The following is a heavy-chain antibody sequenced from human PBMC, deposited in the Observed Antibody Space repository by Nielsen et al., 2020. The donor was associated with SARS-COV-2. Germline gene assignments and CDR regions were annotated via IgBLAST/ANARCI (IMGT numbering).Heavy chain of an antibody. CDR3: AKVVMGYCSSTSCPGYYGMDV. D-gene: IGHD2-2*01. J-gene: IGHJ6*02. Sequence: GESLKISCAASGFTVSSNYMSWVRQAPGKGLEWVSVIYSCGSTYYADSVKGRFTISRDNSKNTLYLQMNSLRAEDTAVYYCAKVVMGYCSSTSCPGYYGMDVWGQGTTVTVSS. CDR2: IYSCGST. V-gene: IGHV3-66*03. CDR1: GFTVSSNY.